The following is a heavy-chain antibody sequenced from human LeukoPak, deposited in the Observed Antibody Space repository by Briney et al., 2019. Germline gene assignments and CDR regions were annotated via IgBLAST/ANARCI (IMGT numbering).Heavy chain of an antibody. CDR1: GFTVSSNY. CDR2: IYSGGST. J-gene: IGHJ4*02. Sequence: GGSLRLSCAASGFTVSSNYMSWVRQAPGKGLEWVSVIYSGGSTYYADSVKGRFTISRDNSKNPLYLQMNSLRAEDTAVYYCARTVRTPPYYFDYWGQGTLVTVSS. V-gene: IGHV3-66*01. CDR3: ARTVRTPPYYFDY. D-gene: IGHD4-17*01.